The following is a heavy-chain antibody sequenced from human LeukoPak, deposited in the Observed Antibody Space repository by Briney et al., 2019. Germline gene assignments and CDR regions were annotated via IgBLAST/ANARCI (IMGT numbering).Heavy chain of an antibody. Sequence: PGGSLRLSCAASGFTFSSFWMGWVRQPPGKGLERVANIKQDGSERYYVDSVKGRFTISRDNAKNSLYLQMNSLRAEDTAVYYCARDKSVGATPFDYWGQGTLVTVSS. D-gene: IGHD1-26*01. CDR2: IKQDGSER. J-gene: IGHJ4*02. V-gene: IGHV3-7*05. CDR3: ARDKSVGATPFDY. CDR1: GFTFSSFW.